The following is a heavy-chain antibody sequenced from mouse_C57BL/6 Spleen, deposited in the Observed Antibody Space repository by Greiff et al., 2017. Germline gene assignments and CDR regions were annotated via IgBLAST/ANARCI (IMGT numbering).Heavy chain of an antibody. D-gene: IGHD1-1*01. V-gene: IGHV1-64*01. J-gene: IGHJ2*01. Sequence: VQLQQPGAELVKPGASVKLSCKASGYTFTSYWMHWVKQRPGQGLEWIGMIHPNSGSTNYNEKFKSKATLTVDKSPSTAYMQLSSLTSEDSAVYYCARGEGSSYYFDYWGQGTTLTVSS. CDR2: IHPNSGST. CDR3: ARGEGSSYYFDY. CDR1: GYTFTSYW.